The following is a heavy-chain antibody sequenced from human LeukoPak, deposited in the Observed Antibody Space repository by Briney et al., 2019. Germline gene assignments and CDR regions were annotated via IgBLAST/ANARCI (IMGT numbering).Heavy chain of an antibody. V-gene: IGHV4-4*07. D-gene: IGHD3-10*01. CDR3: ARDVYGSCFDP. CDR2: IYTSGST. Sequence: SETLSLTCTVSGGSISSYYWSWIRQPAGKGLEWIGRIYTSGSTNYNPSLKSRVTMSVDPSKNLFSLKLSSVTAADPALLYCARDVYGSCFDPWGQGTLVTVS. CDR1: GGSISSYY. J-gene: IGHJ5*02.